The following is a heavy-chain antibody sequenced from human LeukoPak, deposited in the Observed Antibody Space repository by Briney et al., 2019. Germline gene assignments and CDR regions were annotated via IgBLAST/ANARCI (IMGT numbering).Heavy chain of an antibody. J-gene: IGHJ3*02. Sequence: PGGSLRPSCGAPGSALSSYWVSWVRRAPGKGRGWVANLKQDGSEPYYVGSVKGRFTISRHNAKISLYLQMNSLRAEDTAVYYCARDKGEAFHIWGQGTMVTVSS. CDR3: ARDKGEAFHI. D-gene: IGHD3-16*01. CDR1: GSALSSYW. CDR2: LKQDGSEP. V-gene: IGHV3-7*01.